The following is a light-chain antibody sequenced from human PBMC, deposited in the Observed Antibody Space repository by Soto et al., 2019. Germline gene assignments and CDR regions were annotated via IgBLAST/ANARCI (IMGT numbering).Light chain of an antibody. Sequence: DIQMTQSPSSLSASVGDRVTITCRASQSISSFLNWYHQKPGKAPKLLIYAASNLQSGVPSRFSVSGSGTDFTLTISSLQPEDFANYYCQQTYSTPRTFGPGTTVDIK. V-gene: IGKV1-39*01. CDR2: AAS. J-gene: IGKJ3*01. CDR3: QQTYSTPRT. CDR1: QSISSF.